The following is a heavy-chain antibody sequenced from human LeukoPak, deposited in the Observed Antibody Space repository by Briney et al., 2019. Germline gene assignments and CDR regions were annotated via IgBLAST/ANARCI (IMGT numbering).Heavy chain of an antibody. J-gene: IGHJ4*02. Sequence: GGSLRLSCAASGFTFRSYGMHWVRQAQGKGLEGVAFIRYDGSKKYYADSEKGRLTIYSDNAKNTLYLQMNSLRAEDTAVYYCAKAAGGSGSYYTPLGYWGQGTLVTVSS. V-gene: IGHV3-30*02. CDR1: GFTFRSYG. D-gene: IGHD3-10*01. CDR3: AKAAGGSGSYYTPLGY. CDR2: IRYDGSKK.